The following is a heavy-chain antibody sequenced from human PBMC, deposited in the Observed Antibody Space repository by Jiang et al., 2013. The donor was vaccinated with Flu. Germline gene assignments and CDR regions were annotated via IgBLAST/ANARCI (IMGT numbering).Heavy chain of an antibody. V-gene: IGHV4-59*01. CDR1: GGPISSYY. CDR2: IYYSGST. CDR3: ARSPEGYSSGWYGVLDY. J-gene: IGHJ4*02. Sequence: GSGLVKPSETLSLTCTVSGGPISSYYWSWIRQPPGKGLEWIGYIYYSGSTNYNPSLKSRVTISVDTSKNQFSLKLSSVTAADTAVYYCARSPEGYSSGWYGVLDYWGQGTLVTVSS. D-gene: IGHD6-19*01.